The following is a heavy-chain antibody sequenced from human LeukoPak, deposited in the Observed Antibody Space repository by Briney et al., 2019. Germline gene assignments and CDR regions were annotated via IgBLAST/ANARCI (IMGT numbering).Heavy chain of an antibody. V-gene: IGHV3-9*01. CDR2: LSWNSGSI. CDR3: AKSEMSQIVLSAFDI. D-gene: IGHD5/OR15-5a*01. Sequence: GRSLRLSCAASGFTFDDSAMHWVRQAPGKGLEWVSGLSWNSGSIGYADSVKGRFTISRDNAKNSLYLQMNSLRAEDTALYYCAKSEMSQIVLSAFDIWGQGTMVTVSS. J-gene: IGHJ3*02. CDR1: GFTFDDSA.